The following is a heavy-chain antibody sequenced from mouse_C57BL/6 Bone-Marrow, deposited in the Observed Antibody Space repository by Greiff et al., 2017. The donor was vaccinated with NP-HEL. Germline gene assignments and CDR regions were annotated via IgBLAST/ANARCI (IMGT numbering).Heavy chain of an antibody. CDR3: ARSVYDSYYGFAY. J-gene: IGHJ3*01. V-gene: IGHV1-54*01. CDR2: INPGSGGP. Sequence: VQLQQSGAELVRPGTSVKVSCKASGYAFTNYLLEWVKQRPGQGLEWIGVINPGSGGPNYNEKFKGKATLTADQSSSTAYIQLSSLTSEDSAVYFCARSVYDSYYGFAYWGQGTLVAVSA. D-gene: IGHD2-12*01. CDR1: GYAFTNYL.